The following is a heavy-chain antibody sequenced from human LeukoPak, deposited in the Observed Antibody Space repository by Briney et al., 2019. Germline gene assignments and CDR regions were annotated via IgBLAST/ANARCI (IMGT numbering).Heavy chain of an antibody. Sequence: GGSLRLSCVASGFTFSNFAMHWVRQAPGKGLEWIAVISYDGDNTFYADSVKGRFTISRDNSKNTLYLQMNSLRAEDTAVYYCANYFWSGYNDYWGQGTLVTVSS. D-gene: IGHD3-3*01. CDR2: ISYDGDNT. CDR3: ANYFWSGYNDY. CDR1: GFTFSNFA. V-gene: IGHV3-30-3*01. J-gene: IGHJ4*02.